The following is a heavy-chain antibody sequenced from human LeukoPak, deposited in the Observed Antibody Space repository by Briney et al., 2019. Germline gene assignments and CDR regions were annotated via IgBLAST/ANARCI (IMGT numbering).Heavy chain of an antibody. CDR1: GGSISSSSYY. D-gene: IGHD6-13*01. V-gene: IGHV4-39*07. J-gene: IGHJ4*02. CDR2: IYHSGST. CDR3: ARDPGKQQLVRGDY. Sequence: SETLSLTCTVSGGSISSSSYYWGWIRQPPGKGLEWIGSIYHSGSTYYNPSLKSRVTISVDTSKNQLSLKLSSVTAADTAVYYCARDPGKQQLVRGDYWGQGTLVTVSS.